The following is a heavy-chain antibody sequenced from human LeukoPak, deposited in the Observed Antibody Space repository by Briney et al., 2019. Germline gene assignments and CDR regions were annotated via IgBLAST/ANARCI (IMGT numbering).Heavy chain of an antibody. CDR1: GFTFSSYG. CDR2: ISYDGSNK. D-gene: IGHD6-13*01. J-gene: IGHJ4*02. Sequence: GGSLRLSCAASGFTFSSYGMHWVRQAPGKGLEWVAVISYDGSNKYYADSVKGRFTISRDNSKNTLYLQMNSLRAKDTAVYYCAKERAAAGTSFDYWGQGTLVTVSS. V-gene: IGHV3-30*18. CDR3: AKERAAAGTSFDY.